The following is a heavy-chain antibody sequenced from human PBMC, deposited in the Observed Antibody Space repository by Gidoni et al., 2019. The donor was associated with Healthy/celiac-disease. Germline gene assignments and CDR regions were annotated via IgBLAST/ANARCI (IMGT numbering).Heavy chain of an antibody. CDR2: IWYDGSNN. CDR1: GCTFSSYG. V-gene: IGHV3-33*01. Sequence: QVQLVESGGGVVQPGRSLRLSCAASGCTFSSYGMHWVRQAPGKGLEWVAVIWYDGSNNYYADSVKGRFTISRDNSNNTLYLQMNSLRAEDTAVYYCARDRVDPYYFDYWGQGTLVTVSS. J-gene: IGHJ4*02. CDR3: ARDRVDPYYFDY. D-gene: IGHD2-15*01.